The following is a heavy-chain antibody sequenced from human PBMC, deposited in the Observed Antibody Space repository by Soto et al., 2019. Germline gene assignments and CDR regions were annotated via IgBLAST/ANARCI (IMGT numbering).Heavy chain of an antibody. CDR1: GFSLTTSGVG. CDR2: IYWDDDK. Sequence: QITLNESGPAQVKPRQTLTLTCTFSGFSLTTSGVGVGWIRQSPGRAPEWLALIYWDDDKRYSPPLKSRLTITKDASKNQVVLTMADLDPADTATYYCAHRVLRTVFGLVTTTAIYFDCLGQGTPVAVSS. V-gene: IGHV2-5*02. D-gene: IGHD3-3*01. J-gene: IGHJ4*02. CDR3: AHRVLRTVFGLVTTTAIYFDC.